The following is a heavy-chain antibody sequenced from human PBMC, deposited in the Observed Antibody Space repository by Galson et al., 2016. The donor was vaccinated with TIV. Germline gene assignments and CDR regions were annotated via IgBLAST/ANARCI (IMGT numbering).Heavy chain of an antibody. CDR3: ARVYFITSSASFDY. D-gene: IGHD2/OR15-2a*01. CDR2: INPDSGAT. V-gene: IGHV1-2*02. CDR1: GYTFTNFY. J-gene: IGHJ4*02. Sequence: SVKVSCKASGYTFTNFYLHWVRQAPGRGLVWMGWINPDSGATKYAQKFQGRVTLTRDTSINTSYMELGRLRSDDTAVYYCARVYFITSSASFDYWGQGTLVTVSS.